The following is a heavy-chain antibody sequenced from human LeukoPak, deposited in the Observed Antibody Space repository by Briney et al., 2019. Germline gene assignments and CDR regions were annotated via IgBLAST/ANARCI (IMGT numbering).Heavy chain of an antibody. CDR3: ATDRFRGYCSSTSCYDYYGMDV. V-gene: IGHV1-24*01. CDR2: FDPEDGET. CDR1: GYTLTELS. Sequence: GASVRVSCKVSGYTLTELSMHWVRQAPGKGLEWMGGFDPEDGETIYAQKFQGRVTMTEDTSTDTAYMELSSPRSEDTAVYYCATDRFRGYCSSTSCYDYYGMDVWGQGTTVTVSS. J-gene: IGHJ6*02. D-gene: IGHD2-2*01.